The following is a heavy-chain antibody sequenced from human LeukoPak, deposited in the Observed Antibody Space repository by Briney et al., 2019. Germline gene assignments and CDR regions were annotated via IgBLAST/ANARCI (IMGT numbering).Heavy chain of an antibody. D-gene: IGHD6-19*01. V-gene: IGHV3-30*03. CDR3: ARVGSSGPEDDY. Sequence: GGSLRLSCAASGFTFSSYSMNWVRQAPGKGLEWVAVISYDGSNKYYADSVKGRFTISRDNSKNTLYLQMNSLRAEDTAVYYCARVGSSGPEDDYWGQGTLVTVSS. J-gene: IGHJ4*02. CDR2: ISYDGSNK. CDR1: GFTFSSYS.